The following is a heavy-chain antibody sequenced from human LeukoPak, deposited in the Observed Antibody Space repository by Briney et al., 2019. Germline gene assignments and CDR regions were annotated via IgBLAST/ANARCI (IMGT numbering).Heavy chain of an antibody. Sequence: GGSLRLSCAASGFTFSDYYMSWIRQAPGKGLEWVSGISGSGGSTYYADSVKGRFTISRDNSKNTLYLQMNSLRAEDTAVYYCAKDLGYCTNGVCYNHFDYWGQGTLVTVSS. V-gene: IGHV3-23*01. CDR1: GFTFSDYY. CDR2: ISGSGGST. CDR3: AKDLGYCTNGVCYNHFDY. D-gene: IGHD2-8*01. J-gene: IGHJ4*02.